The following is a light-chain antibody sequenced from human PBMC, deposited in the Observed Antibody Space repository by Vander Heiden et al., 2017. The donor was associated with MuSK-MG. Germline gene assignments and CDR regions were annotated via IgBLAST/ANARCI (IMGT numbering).Light chain of an antibody. V-gene: IGKV1-5*03. CDR3: QQYKNSPPT. J-gene: IGKJ2*01. CDR1: QGVLSW. CDR2: KAS. Sequence: DVQMTQSHSTLSGFVGDRVTITCRASQGVLSWVAWFQQKPGGAPKLLMYKASTQESGVPSRFSGSGFGTEFTLTISSLQPDDTATYGCQQYKNSPPTFGPGTQMEI.